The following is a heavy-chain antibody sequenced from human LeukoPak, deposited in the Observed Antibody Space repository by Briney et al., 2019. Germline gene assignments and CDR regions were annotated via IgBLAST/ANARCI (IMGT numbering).Heavy chain of an antibody. Sequence: GGSLRLSCAAPGFTFSSYVIYWVRQAPGKGLEWVAAISNDGSNKYYADSVKGRFTISRDNSKNRLYLQMNSLRTEDTAVYYCAREGQQLVPDYWGQGTLVTVSS. CDR3: AREGQQLVPDY. D-gene: IGHD6-13*01. CDR2: ISNDGSNK. CDR1: GFTFSSYV. J-gene: IGHJ4*02. V-gene: IGHV3-30-3*01.